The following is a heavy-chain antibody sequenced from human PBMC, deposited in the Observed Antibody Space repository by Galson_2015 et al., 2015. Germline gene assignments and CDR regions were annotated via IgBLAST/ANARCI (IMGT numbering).Heavy chain of an antibody. D-gene: IGHD2-15*01. CDR2: ISYDGSNK. CDR1: GFTFSSYA. J-gene: IGHJ4*02. CDR3: ARDQRYCSGGNCYLGGLDY. V-gene: IGHV3-30-3*01. Sequence: SLRLSCAASGFTFSSYAMHWVRQAPGKGLEWVAVISYDGSNKYYADSVKGRFTISRDNSKNTLYLQMNSLRAEDTAVYYCARDQRYCSGGNCYLGGLDYWGQGTLVTVSS.